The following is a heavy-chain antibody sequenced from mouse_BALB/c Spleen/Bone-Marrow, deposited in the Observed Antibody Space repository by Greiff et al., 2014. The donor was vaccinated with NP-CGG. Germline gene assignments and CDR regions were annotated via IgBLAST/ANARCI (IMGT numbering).Heavy chain of an antibody. D-gene: IGHD6-1*01. CDR3: ARDYNGYFDF. CDR2: IRNKPSGYTT. Sequence: EVQLQQSGGGLVQPGGSLRLSCTTSGFTFTDYFMTWVRQPPGKALEWLGFIRNKPSGYTTEYNPSVKGRFSISGDNSQGIFYLQMNTLRAEDSAIYYCARDYNGYFDFWGQGTTLTVSS. J-gene: IGHJ2*01. V-gene: IGHV7-3*02. CDR1: GFTFTDYF.